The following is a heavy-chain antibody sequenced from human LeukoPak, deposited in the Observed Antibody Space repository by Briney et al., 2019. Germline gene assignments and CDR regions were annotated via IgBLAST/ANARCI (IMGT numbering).Heavy chain of an antibody. J-gene: IGHJ4*02. Sequence: ASVKVSCKASGYTFTSYDINWVRQAPGQGLEWMGWINPNSGGTNYAQKFQGRVTMTRDTSISTAYMELSRLRSDDTAVYYCARVHCSGGSCYSDYWGQETLVTVSS. V-gene: IGHV1-2*02. CDR1: GYTFTSYD. CDR2: INPNSGGT. D-gene: IGHD2-15*01. CDR3: ARVHCSGGSCYSDY.